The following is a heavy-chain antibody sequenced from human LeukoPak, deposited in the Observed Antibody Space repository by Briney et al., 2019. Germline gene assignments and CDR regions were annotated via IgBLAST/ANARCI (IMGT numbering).Heavy chain of an antibody. CDR1: DFNLRDFE. CDR2: LSNDGTTS. V-gene: IGHV3-48*03. Sequence: PGGSLRLSCAASDFNLRDFEMNWVRQAPGKGLEWVSHLSNDGTTSYYADSVRGRFTVSRDDAENSLSLHLVSLRVEDTAVYFCAGALGIERPRGPRGPWHTSILTETSFSSGLDYWGQGAHVIVSS. J-gene: IGHJ4*02. D-gene: IGHD6-6*01. CDR3: AGALGIERPRGPRGPWHTSILTETSFSSGLDY.